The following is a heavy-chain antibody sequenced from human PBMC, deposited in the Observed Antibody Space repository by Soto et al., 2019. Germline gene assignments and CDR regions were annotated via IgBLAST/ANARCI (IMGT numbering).Heavy chain of an antibody. CDR3: AKTDKFHSQSSGWANRFES. CDR1: GFTFSNDA. V-gene: IGHV3-23*01. CDR2: ITSAGST. Sequence: EVQLLESGGDLAQPGGSLRLICAASGFTFSNDAMTWVRQSPGKGLEWVSTITSAGSTFYGDTVKGRFTISRDNSKSTLYLQMNSLGAEDTAVYYCAKTDKFHSQSSGWANRFESWGQGTLVTVSS. J-gene: IGHJ4*02. D-gene: IGHD6-19*01.